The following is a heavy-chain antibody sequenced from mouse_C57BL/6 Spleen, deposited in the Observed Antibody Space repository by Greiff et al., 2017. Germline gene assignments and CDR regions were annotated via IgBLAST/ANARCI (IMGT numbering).Heavy chain of an antibody. CDR3: ARETAQATFHFDY. CDR2: IDPSDSYT. Sequence: QVQLKQPGAELVRPGTSVKLSCKASGYTFTSYWMHWVKQRPGQGLEWIGVIDPSDSYTNYNQKFKGKATLTVDTSSSTAYMQLSSLTSEDSAVYYCARETAQATFHFDYWGQGTTLTVSS. CDR1: GYTFTSYW. V-gene: IGHV1-59*01. J-gene: IGHJ2*01. D-gene: IGHD3-2*02.